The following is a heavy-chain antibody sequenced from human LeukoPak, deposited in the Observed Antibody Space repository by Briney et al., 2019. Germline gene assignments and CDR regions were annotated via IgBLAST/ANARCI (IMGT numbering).Heavy chain of an antibody. V-gene: IGHV3-23*01. CDR3: ARRFYYRYYYYMDV. CDR2: ISGSGGST. CDR1: GFTFSSYA. Sequence: GGSLRLSCAASGFTFSSYAMSWVRQAPGKGLEWVSAISGSGGSTYYADSVKGRFTISRDNSKNTLYLQMNSLRAEDTAVYYCARRFYYRYYYYMDVWGKGTTVTVSS. J-gene: IGHJ6*03. D-gene: IGHD3-22*01.